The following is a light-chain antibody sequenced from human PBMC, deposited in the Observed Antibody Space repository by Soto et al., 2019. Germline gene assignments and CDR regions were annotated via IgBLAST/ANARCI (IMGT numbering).Light chain of an antibody. V-gene: IGKV3-11*01. CDR3: QQRSNWPRIFT. CDR2: YEY. Sequence: EIVLTQSPATLSLSPGERATLSCRASQSVSSYLAWYQQKPGQAPRLLIYYEYNRATGIPARFSGSGSGTDFTLTISSLEPEDFAVYYCQQRSNWPRIFTFGPGTKVDIK. J-gene: IGKJ3*01. CDR1: QSVSSY.